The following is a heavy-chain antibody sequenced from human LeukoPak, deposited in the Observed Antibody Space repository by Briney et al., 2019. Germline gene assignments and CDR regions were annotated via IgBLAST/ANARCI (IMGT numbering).Heavy chain of an antibody. D-gene: IGHD2-8*01. J-gene: IGHJ6*02. Sequence: ASVKVSCKASGYNFISYYMHWVRQAPGQGREWMGIINPSGGSTSYAQKFQDRVTMTRDTSTSTVYMELSSPKSEDTAVYYCAREDVVLVDAVRYYYYGMDVWGQGTTVTVSS. CDR1: GYNFISYY. CDR3: AREDVVLVDAVRYYYYGMDV. V-gene: IGHV1-46*01. CDR2: INPSGGST.